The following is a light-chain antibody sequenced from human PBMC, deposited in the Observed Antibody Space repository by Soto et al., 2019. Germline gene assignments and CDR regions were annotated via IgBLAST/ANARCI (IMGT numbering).Light chain of an antibody. Sequence: EIVLTQSPCTLSLSPGARATLSCRASQSVSSSYLAWYQQKPGQAPRLLIFGASSRATGIPSRFSGSGSGTDFTLTISRVEPEDFAVYYCQQYGRSLPITFGQGTRLEIK. CDR1: QSVSSSY. CDR2: GAS. CDR3: QQYGRSLPIT. V-gene: IGKV3-20*01. J-gene: IGKJ5*01.